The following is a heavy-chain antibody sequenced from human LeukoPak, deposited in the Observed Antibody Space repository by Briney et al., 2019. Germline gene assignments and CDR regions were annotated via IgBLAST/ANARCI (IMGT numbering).Heavy chain of an antibody. CDR1: GHTFTSYD. CDR3: ARSESNYGDYPNWFDP. Sequence: ASVKVSCKASGHTFTSYDINWVRQATGQGLEWMGWMNPNSGNTGYAQKFQGRVTMTRNTSISTAYMELSSLRSEDTAVYYCARSESNYGDYPNWFDPWGQGTLVTVSS. D-gene: IGHD4-17*01. CDR2: MNPNSGNT. J-gene: IGHJ5*02. V-gene: IGHV1-8*01.